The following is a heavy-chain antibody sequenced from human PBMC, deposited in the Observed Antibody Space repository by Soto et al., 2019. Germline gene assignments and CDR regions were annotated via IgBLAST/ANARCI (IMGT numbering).Heavy chain of an antibody. V-gene: IGHV1-8*01. J-gene: IGHJ3*02. CDR1: GYTFTSYD. D-gene: IGHD6-13*01. Sequence: ASVKVSCKASGYTFTSYDINWVRQATGQGLEWMGWMNPNSGNTGYAQKFQGRVTMTRNTSMSTAYMELSSLRSEDTAVYYCACFDEAAAGVHAFDIWGQGTMDTVSS. CDR3: ACFDEAAAGVHAFDI. CDR2: MNPNSGNT.